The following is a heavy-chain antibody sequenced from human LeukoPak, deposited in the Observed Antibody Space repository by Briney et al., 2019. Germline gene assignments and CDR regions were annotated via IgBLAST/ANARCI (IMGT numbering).Heavy chain of an antibody. CDR3: AREGRTGYSYGGDAFDI. CDR1: GYTFTSYG. CDR2: ISAYNGNT. J-gene: IGHJ3*02. D-gene: IGHD5-18*01. V-gene: IGHV1-18*01. Sequence: ASVKVSCKASGYTFTSYGISWVRQAPGQGLKWMGWISAYNGNTNYAQKLQGRVTMTTDTSTSTAYMELRSLRSDDTAVYYCAREGRTGYSYGGDAFDIWGQGTMVTVSS.